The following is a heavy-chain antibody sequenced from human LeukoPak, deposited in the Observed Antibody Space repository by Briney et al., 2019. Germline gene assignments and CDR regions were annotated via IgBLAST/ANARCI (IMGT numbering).Heavy chain of an antibody. CDR1: GGSISSYY. V-gene: IGHV4-59*12. D-gene: IGHD6-19*01. J-gene: IGHJ4*02. CDR2: MYYSGST. CDR3: ARSIAVADYYFDY. Sequence: PSETLSLTCTVSGGSISSYYWSWIRQPPGKGLEWIGYMYYSGSTNYNPSLKSRVTISVDTSKNQFSLKLSSVTAADTAVYYCARSIAVADYYFDYWGQGTLVTVSS.